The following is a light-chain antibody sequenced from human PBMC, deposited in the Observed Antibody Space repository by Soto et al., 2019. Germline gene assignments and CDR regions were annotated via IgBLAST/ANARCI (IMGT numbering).Light chain of an antibody. Sequence: EIVLTQSPATLSLSPGERATLSCRASQSVSSYLAWYQQKPGQAPRLLIYDASNRATGIPARFSGSGSGTDFTLTISSLAPEDFAVYYCQQRSNWGLSFGGGTKVEIK. CDR3: QQRSNWGLS. CDR2: DAS. CDR1: QSVSSY. J-gene: IGKJ4*01. V-gene: IGKV3-11*01.